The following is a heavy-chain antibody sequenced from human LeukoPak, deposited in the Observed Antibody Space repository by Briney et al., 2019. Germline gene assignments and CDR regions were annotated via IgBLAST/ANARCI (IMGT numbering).Heavy chain of an antibody. CDR3: ARGEDSSFDY. CDR2: GIPTLGIE. J-gene: IGHJ4*02. D-gene: IGHD2-15*01. V-gene: IGHV1-69*02. Sequence: SVNVSYKPSRRTFSRYTISSVRQAPAQELERMGRGIPTLGIENHPQKFQGRVTITAGISTSTAYMELSSLRCEATAVCYCARGEDSSFDYWGEGTLVTVPS. CDR1: RRTFSRYT.